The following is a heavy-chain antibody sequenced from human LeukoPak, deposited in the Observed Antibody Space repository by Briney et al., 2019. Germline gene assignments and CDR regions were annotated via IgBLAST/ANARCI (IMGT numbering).Heavy chain of an antibody. Sequence: GGSLRLSCAASGFSFSSYEMNWVRQAPGKALEWVSYVSSSGSAISYADSVKGRFTISRDNAKSSLYLQMNSLRAEDTAVYYCARDEVGAATPFGDYWGPGILVTVSS. CDR2: VSSSGSAI. J-gene: IGHJ4*02. D-gene: IGHD1-26*01. CDR1: GFSFSSYE. V-gene: IGHV3-48*03. CDR3: ARDEVGAATPFGDY.